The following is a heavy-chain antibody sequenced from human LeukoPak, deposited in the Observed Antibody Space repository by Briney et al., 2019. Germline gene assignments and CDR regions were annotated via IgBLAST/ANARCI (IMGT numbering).Heavy chain of an antibody. CDR1: GGSFSGYY. CDR3: ARGREGPYSSSSRPWIDY. Sequence: SETLSLTCAVYGGSFSGYYWSWIRQPPGKGLEWIGEINHSGSTNYNPSLKSRVTISVDTSKNQFSLKLSSVTAADTAVYYCARGREGPYSSSSRPWIDYWGQGTLVTVSS. V-gene: IGHV4-34*01. D-gene: IGHD6-6*01. J-gene: IGHJ4*02. CDR2: INHSGST.